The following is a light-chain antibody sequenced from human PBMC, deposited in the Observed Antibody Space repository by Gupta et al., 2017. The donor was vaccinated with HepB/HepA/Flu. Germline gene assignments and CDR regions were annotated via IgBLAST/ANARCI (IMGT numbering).Light chain of an antibody. CDR3: QQYVTYPLT. J-gene: IGKJ4*01. CDR2: KAS. V-gene: IGKV1-5*03. CDR1: QGISGW. Sequence: DTQTTQSPATLSASVGDRVTVTCRASQGISGWLAWYQQKPGKAPKLLIHKASSLESGVPSRFSGSGSGTEFTLTISSLQPDDFAIYFCQQYVTYPLTSGGGTKVEI.